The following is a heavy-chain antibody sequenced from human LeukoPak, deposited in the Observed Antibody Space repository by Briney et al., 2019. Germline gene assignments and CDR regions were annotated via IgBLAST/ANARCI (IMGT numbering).Heavy chain of an antibody. CDR2: TLPGDSET. D-gene: IGHD3-22*01. J-gene: IGHJ4*02. V-gene: IGHV5-51*01. Sequence: GESLKISCKGSGYSFTSYWIGWVRQMPGKGLGGMGITLPGDSETRYSPSFQGQVSFSADTSISTASLRWSSLKASDTAMYYCGRSSSGYYDYWGQGTLVTVSS. CDR3: GRSSSGYYDY. CDR1: GYSFTSYW.